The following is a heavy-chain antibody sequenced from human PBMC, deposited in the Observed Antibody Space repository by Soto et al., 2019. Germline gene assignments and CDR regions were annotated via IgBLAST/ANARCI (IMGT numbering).Heavy chain of an antibody. D-gene: IGHD3-9*01. CDR2: INQNGRQR. CDR3: GRGITEVPGIDW. J-gene: IGHJ4*01. V-gene: IGHV3-7*01. CDR1: GFAFSTYW. Sequence: GWSLRLSCAASGFAFSTYWMNWVRQAPGKGLEWVANINQNGRQRHYMASAEGRFTVSRDNAKNLVFLQLNSLRVEDTAVYYCGRGITEVPGIDWRGQGSLVTVSS.